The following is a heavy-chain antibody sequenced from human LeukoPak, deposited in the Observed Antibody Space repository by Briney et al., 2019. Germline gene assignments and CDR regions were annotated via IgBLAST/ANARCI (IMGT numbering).Heavy chain of an antibody. CDR1: GFSNYA. J-gene: IGHJ4*02. CDR2: IGSNGVST. Sequence: PGGSLRLSCAASGFSNYAMSWVRQAPGKGLEWVSGIGSNGVSTYYADSVKGRFTISRDNSKNTLYLQMNSLRAEDTAVYYCAKVGLSGYDVPYYFDYWGQGTLVTVSS. CDR3: AKVGLSGYDVPYYFDY. V-gene: IGHV3-23*01. D-gene: IGHD5-12*01.